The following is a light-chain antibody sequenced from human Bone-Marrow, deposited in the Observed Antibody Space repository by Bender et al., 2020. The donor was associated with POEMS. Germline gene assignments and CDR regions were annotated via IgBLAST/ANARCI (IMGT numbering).Light chain of an antibody. CDR2: EVS. CDR1: SSDVGGSNY. J-gene: IGLJ1*01. V-gene: IGLV2-8*01. CDR3: CSFVASHTYV. Sequence: QSALTQPPSASGSPGQSVTISCTGTSSDVGGSNYVSWYQQHPGKVPKVMIYEVSKRPSGVPDRFSGSKSGNTASLTISGLQAEDEADYYCCSFVASHTYVFGTGSQVTVL.